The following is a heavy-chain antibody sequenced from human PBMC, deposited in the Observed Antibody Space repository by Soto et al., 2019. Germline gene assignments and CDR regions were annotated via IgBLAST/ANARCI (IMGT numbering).Heavy chain of an antibody. CDR3: ARGRTVSSIGPLLV. CDR1: GYNFFDYG. Sequence: QIQLVQSGAEVKKPGASVKVSCKASGYNFFDYGVSWVRQAPGQGLEWMGWVSPKSGNTDYARKVQSRVTMTSDTSTRTADMELRGLRSDDTAVYYCARGRTVSSIGPLLVWGQGTLVSFSS. CDR2: VSPKSGNT. V-gene: IGHV1-18*01. J-gene: IGHJ1*01. D-gene: IGHD1-1*01.